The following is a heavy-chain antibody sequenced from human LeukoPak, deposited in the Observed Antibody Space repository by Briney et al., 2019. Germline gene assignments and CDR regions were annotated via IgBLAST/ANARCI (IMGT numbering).Heavy chain of an antibody. CDR2: ISVSGGST. CDR3: AIEGAEAGRGDY. Sequence: GGSLRLSWAAFGFAFINYAMSWVRQTPGKGLVWVLGISVSGGSTYYADSVKGRFPISRDNSKNTLYLQMNSLRAEDTAVYYCAIEGAEAGRGDYWGQGTLVSVSS. D-gene: IGHD6-13*01. V-gene: IGHV3-23*01. J-gene: IGHJ4*02. CDR1: GFAFINYA.